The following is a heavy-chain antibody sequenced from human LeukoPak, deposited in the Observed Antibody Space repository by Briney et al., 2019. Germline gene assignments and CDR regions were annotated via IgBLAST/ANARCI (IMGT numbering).Heavy chain of an antibody. J-gene: IGHJ4*02. CDR3: ASAYSSSSHPLDY. CDR1: GFTFSSYW. Sequence: GSLRLSCAASGFTFSSYWMSWIRQPPGKGLEWIGSIYYSGSTYYNPSLKSRVTISVDTSKNQFSLKLSSVTAADTAVYYCASAYSSSSHPLDYWGQGTLVTVSS. V-gene: IGHV4-39*01. D-gene: IGHD6-6*01. CDR2: IYYSGST.